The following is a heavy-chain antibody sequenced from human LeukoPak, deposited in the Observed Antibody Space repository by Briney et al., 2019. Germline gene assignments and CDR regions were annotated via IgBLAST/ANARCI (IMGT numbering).Heavy chain of an antibody. CDR2: IKQDGSEK. CDR3: ARDGIAVAGNDYYYYYGMDV. D-gene: IGHD6-19*01. V-gene: IGHV3-7*01. CDR1: GFTFSSYW. Sequence: GGSLRLSCAASGFTFSSYWMSWVRQAPGKGLEWVANIKQDGSEKYYVDSMKGRFTISRDNAKNSLYLQMNSLRAEDTAVYYCARDGIAVAGNDYYYYYGMDVWGQGTTVTVSS. J-gene: IGHJ6*02.